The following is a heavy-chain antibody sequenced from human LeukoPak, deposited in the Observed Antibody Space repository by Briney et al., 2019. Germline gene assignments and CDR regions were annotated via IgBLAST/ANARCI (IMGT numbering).Heavy chain of an antibody. CDR2: ILYDGSNK. CDR1: GFTLNSYC. D-gene: IGHD3-10*01. CDR3: ARRARNYYGSGSYFGY. Sequence: GGGPRLSCGAAGFTLNSYCMHWVRHGPREGVGGGGGILYDGSNKYYADSVKGRFTISRDNSENTLYLQMNSLRAEDTAVYYCARRARNYYGSGSYFGYWGQGTLVTVSS. V-gene: IGHV3-33*01. J-gene: IGHJ4*02.